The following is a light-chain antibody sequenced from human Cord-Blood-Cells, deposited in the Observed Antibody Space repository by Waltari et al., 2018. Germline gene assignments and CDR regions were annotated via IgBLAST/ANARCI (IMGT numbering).Light chain of an antibody. CDR3: QQYGSSPGRFT. CDR2: GAS. Sequence: EIVLTQSPGTLSLSPGERATLSCRASQSVSSSYLAWYQQKPGQAPRLLIYGASSRATGIPDRFSGGGSGTDFTLTISRLEPEDFAVYYCQQYGSSPGRFTFGPGTKVDIK. CDR1: QSVSSSY. V-gene: IGKV3-20*01. J-gene: IGKJ3*01.